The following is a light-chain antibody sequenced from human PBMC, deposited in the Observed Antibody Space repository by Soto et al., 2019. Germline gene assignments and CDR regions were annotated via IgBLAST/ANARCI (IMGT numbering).Light chain of an antibody. CDR1: QTISSW. J-gene: IGKJ1*01. CDR2: KAS. CDR3: QHYNSYSEA. Sequence: IQMTQSPSSLSASVGGRVTITCRASQTISSWLAWYQQKPGKAPKLLIYKASTLKSGVPSRFSGSGSGTEFTLTISSLQPDDFATYYCQHYNSYSEAFGQGTKVELK. V-gene: IGKV1-5*03.